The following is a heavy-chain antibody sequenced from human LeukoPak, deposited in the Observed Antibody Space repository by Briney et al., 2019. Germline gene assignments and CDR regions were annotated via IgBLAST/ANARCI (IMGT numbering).Heavy chain of an antibody. J-gene: IGHJ3*02. Sequence: PSETLSLTCAVYGGSFSDYYWSWIRQPPGKGLEWIGSIYYSGSTYYNPSLKSRVTISVDTSKNQFSLKLTSVTAADTAVYYCARYRSGWSAFDIWGQGTMVTVSS. D-gene: IGHD6-19*01. V-gene: IGHV4-34*01. CDR2: IYYSGST. CDR1: GGSFSDYY. CDR3: ARYRSGWSAFDI.